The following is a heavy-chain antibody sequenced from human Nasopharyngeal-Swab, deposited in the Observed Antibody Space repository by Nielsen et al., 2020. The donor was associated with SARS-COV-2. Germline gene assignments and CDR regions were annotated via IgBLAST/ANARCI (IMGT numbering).Heavy chain of an antibody. D-gene: IGHD3-10*01. CDR3: AREGGDQVRGVIIGYYYYYGMDV. J-gene: IGHJ6*02. Sequence: GESLKISCAASGFTVSSNYMSWVRQAPGKGLEWVSVIYSGGSTYYADSVKGRFTISRDNSKNSLYLQMNSLRAEDTAVYYCAREGGDQVRGVIIGYYYYYGMDVWGQGTTVTVSS. CDR2: IYSGGST. V-gene: IGHV3-53*01. CDR1: GFTVSSNY.